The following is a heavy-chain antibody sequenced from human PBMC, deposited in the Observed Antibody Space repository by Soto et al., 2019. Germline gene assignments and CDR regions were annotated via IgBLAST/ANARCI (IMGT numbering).Heavy chain of an antibody. V-gene: IGHV3-23*01. D-gene: IGHD3-3*01. CDR1: GFTFSTYA. CDR2: ISGSGSST. CDR3: AKLPHDDFWSGYPYYFDY. Sequence: EVQLLESGGGLVQPGGSLRLSCAASGFTFSTYAMSWVRQAPGKGLEWVSTISGSGSSTYYADSVKGRFTISRDNSKNTLYLQMNSLRAEDTAFYFCAKLPHDDFWSGYPYYFDYWGQGTLVTVSS. J-gene: IGHJ4*02.